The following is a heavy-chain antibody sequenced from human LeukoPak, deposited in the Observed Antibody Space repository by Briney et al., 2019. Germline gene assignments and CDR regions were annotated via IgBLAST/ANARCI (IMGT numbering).Heavy chain of an antibody. J-gene: IGHJ4*02. D-gene: IGHD2-8*01. Sequence: GGSLRLSCAASGFTFSSYTMNWVRQAPGKGLEWVSSITSESTYIYYADSMKGRFTISRDNARNSLYLQMNSLRAEDTAVYYCARDPGRYCSTGVCLYYFDYWGQGTLVTVSS. CDR1: GFTFSSYT. V-gene: IGHV3-21*01. CDR2: ITSESTYI. CDR3: ARDPGRYCSTGVCLYYFDY.